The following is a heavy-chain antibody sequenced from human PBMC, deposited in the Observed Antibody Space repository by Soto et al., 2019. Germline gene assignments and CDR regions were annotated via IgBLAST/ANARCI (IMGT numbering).Heavy chain of an antibody. D-gene: IGHD2-21*02. CDR1: GGTFSSYA. CDR3: ASHCGGDCYSRSPPYYYYGMDV. J-gene: IGHJ6*02. CDR2: IIPIFGTA. Sequence: QVQLVQSGAEVKKPGSSVKVSCKASGGTFSSYAISWVRQAPGQGLEWMGGIIPIFGTADYAQKFQGRVTIAAXXXPXXAYMELRSLRSEDTAVYYCASHCGGDCYSRSPPYYYYGMDVWGQGTTVTVSS. V-gene: IGHV1-69*12.